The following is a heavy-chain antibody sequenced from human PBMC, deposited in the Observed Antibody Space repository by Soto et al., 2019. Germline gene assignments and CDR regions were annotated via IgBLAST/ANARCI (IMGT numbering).Heavy chain of an antibody. CDR3: ARRLARSPTYFDC. CDR1: GGSFNSGSYY. V-gene: IGHV4-61*01. Sequence: PSETLSLTCTVSGGSFNSGSYYWNWIRQPPGKALEWVVFIFYSGNTNYSPSLRSRATISLDTSKNQFSLKLTSVTTADTAVYYCARRLARSPTYFDCWGQGVLVTVSS. J-gene: IGHJ1*01. D-gene: IGHD3-16*01. CDR2: IFYSGNT.